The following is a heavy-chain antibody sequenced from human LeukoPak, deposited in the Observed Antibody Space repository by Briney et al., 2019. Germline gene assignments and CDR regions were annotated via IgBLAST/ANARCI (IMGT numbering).Heavy chain of an antibody. V-gene: IGHV3-49*04. Sequence: GGSLRLSCAASGFTFGDYAMTWVRQAPGKGLEWVGFIRSQIYGGTPEYAASVKGRFTISRDDSEGVAYLQMNSLKTEDTAVYYCTRDQTPYYWGQGTLVTVSS. J-gene: IGHJ4*02. CDR2: IRSQIYGGTP. CDR3: TRDQTPYY. CDR1: GFTFGDYA.